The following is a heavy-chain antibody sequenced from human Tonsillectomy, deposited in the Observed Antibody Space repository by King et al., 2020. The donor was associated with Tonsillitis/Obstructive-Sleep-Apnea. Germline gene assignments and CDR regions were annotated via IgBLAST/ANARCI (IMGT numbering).Heavy chain of an antibody. CDR1: GGTFSSHA. V-gene: IGHV1-69*11. D-gene: IGHD2-2*01. CDR3: ARDRGTGDPSLVVVRVAMQDWSYGMDV. CDR2: IIPILGTA. J-gene: IGHJ6*02. Sequence: QLVQSGAEVKKPGSSVKVSCKASGGTFSSHAINWVRQAPGQGLQWMGGIIPILGTASYAQKFRGRVTITADESTSTAYMELSSLRSEDTAVYYCARDRGTGDPSLVVVRVAMQDWSYGMDVWRQGTTVTVSS.